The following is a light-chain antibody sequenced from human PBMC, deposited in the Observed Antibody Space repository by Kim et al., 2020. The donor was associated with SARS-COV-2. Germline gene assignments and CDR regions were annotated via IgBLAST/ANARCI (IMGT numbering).Light chain of an antibody. CDR1: QSVSIN. V-gene: IGKV3-15*01. CDR3: QQYYDWPT. CDR2: APS. J-gene: IGKJ1*01. Sequence: VSPGERGTLYCRASQSVSINVAWDQQKPGQAPRLLLHAPSTGATGVPARFSGSGSGTEFTLTISSQQSEDFAVYYCQQYYDWPTFGQGTKVDIK.